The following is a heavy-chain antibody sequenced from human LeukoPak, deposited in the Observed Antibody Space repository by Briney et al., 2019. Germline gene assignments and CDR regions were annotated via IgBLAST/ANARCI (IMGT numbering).Heavy chain of an antibody. J-gene: IGHJ6*02. CDR1: GYSFTPYA. CDR3: ARNGVTTPGMDV. V-gene: IGHV1-3*01. D-gene: IGHD3-22*01. CDR2: INAGSDNT. Sequence: ASVKVSCKASGYSFTPYAVHWVRQAPGQKLEWMGWINAGSDNTKYSQKFQGRVTFTSDTSADTAYMELNSLRSEDTAVYYCARNGVTTPGMDVWGQGTTVSVS.